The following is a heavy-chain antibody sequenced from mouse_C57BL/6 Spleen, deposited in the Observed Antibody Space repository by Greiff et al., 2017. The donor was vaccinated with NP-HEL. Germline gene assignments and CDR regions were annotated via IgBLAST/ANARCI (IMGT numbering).Heavy chain of an antibody. CDR2: IRLKSDNYAT. CDR1: GFTFSNYW. J-gene: IGHJ3*01. CDR3: TGQEGFAY. V-gene: IGHV6-3*01. Sequence: EVMLVESGGGLVQPGGSMKLSCVASGFTFSNYWMNWVRQSPEKGLEWVAQIRLKSDNYATHYAESVKGRFTISRDDSKSSVYLQMNNLRAEDTGIYYCTGQEGFAYWGQGTLVTVSA.